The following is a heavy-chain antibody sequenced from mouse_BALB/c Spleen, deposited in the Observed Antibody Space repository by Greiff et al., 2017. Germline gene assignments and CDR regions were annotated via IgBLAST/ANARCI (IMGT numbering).Heavy chain of an antibody. Sequence: DVKLVESGGGLVQPGGSRKLSCAASGFTFSSFGMHWVRQAPEKGLEWVAYISSGSSTIYYADTVKGRFTISRDNPKNTLFLQMTSLRSEDTAMYYCARWESPAYWGQGTLVTVSA. D-gene: IGHD4-1*01. CDR2: ISSGSSTI. CDR3: ARWESPAY. CDR1: GFTFSSFG. V-gene: IGHV5-17*02. J-gene: IGHJ3*01.